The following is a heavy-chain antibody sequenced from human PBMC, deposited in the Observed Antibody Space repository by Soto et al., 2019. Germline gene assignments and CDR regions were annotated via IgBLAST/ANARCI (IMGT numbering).Heavy chain of an antibody. CDR3: ARSRQLRYSSSSVSYWFDP. J-gene: IGHJ5*02. CDR1: GYTFTSYY. Sequence: VASVKVSCKASGYTFTSYYMHWVRQAPGQGLEWMGIINPSGGSTSYAQKFQGRVTMTRDTSTSTVYMELSSLRSEDTAVYYCARSRQLRYSSSSVSYWFDPWGQGTLVTVSS. CDR2: INPSGGST. D-gene: IGHD6-6*01. V-gene: IGHV1-46*03.